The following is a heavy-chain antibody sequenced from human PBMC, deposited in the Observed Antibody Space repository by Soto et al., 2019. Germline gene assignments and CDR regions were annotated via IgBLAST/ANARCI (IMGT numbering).Heavy chain of an antibody. Sequence: SETLSLTCGDYGGSFRGYYWSWIRQPPGEGLEWIGEINHSGSTNYNPSLKRRVTISVDTPKNQYSLKLSSVTAADTAVYYCARGFFDIVAVVAATLFDYWGQGTLVTVSS. V-gene: IGHV4-34*01. J-gene: IGHJ4*02. CDR3: ARGFFDIVAVVAATLFDY. CDR2: INHSGST. D-gene: IGHD2-15*01. CDR1: GGSFRGYY.